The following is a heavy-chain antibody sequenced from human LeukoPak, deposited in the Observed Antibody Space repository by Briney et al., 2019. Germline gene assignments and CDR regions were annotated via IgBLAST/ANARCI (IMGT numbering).Heavy chain of an antibody. CDR3: ARDEGYYGSKEAFDI. CDR2: IWYDGSNK. Sequence: GGSLRLSCAASGFTFSSYGMHWVRQAPGKGLEWVAVIWYDGSNKYYADSVKGRFTISRDNSKNTLYLQMNSLRAEDTAVYYCARDEGYYGSKEAFDIWGQGTMVTVSS. D-gene: IGHD3-10*01. J-gene: IGHJ3*02. CDR1: GFTFSSYG. V-gene: IGHV3-33*01.